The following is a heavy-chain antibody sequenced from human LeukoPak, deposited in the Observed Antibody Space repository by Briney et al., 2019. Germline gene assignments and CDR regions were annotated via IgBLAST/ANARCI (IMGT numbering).Heavy chain of an antibody. V-gene: IGHV3-30*04. CDR1: GFTFSSYA. J-gene: IGHJ4*02. CDR2: ISYDGSNK. CDR3: ASPKGITMVRGVITKAPFDY. D-gene: IGHD3-10*01. Sequence: GGSLRLSCAASGFTFSSYAMHWARQAPGKGLEWVAAISYDGSNKYYADSVKGRFTISRDNSKNTLYLQMNSLRAEDTAVYYCASPKGITMVRGVITKAPFDYWGQGTLVTVSS.